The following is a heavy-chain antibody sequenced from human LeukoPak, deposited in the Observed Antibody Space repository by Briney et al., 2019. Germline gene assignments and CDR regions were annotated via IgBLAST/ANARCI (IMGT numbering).Heavy chain of an antibody. CDR3: AKCGGRIAVAGIPPDY. Sequence: PGGSLRLSCAASGFTFSSYAMHWVRQAPGKGLEWVAVISYDGSNKYYADSVKGRFTISRDNSKNTLYLQMNTLRAEDTAVYYCAKCGGRIAVAGIPPDYWGQGALVTVSS. D-gene: IGHD6-19*01. CDR1: GFTFSSYA. CDR2: ISYDGSNK. V-gene: IGHV3-30-3*02. J-gene: IGHJ4*02.